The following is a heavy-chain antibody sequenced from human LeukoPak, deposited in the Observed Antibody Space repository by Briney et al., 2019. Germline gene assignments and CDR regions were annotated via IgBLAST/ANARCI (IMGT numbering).Heavy chain of an antibody. CDR3: ARARAVAVYYFDY. D-gene: IGHD6-19*01. J-gene: IGHJ4*02. Sequence: GGSLRLSCAASGFTVSGNYMSWVRQAPGKGLEWVSVIYSGGSTYYADSVKGRFTISRDNSKNTLYLQMNSLRAEDTAVYYCARARAVAVYYFDYWGQGTLVTVSS. CDR1: GFTVSGNY. CDR2: IYSGGST. V-gene: IGHV3-53*01.